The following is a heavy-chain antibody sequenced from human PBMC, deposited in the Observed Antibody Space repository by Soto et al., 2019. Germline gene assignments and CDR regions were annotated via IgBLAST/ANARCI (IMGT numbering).Heavy chain of an antibody. CDR2: IGTAGDT. V-gene: IGHV3-13*01. Sequence: GGSLRLSCAASGFTFSSYDMHWVRQATGKGLEWVSAIGTAGDTYCPGSVKGRFTISRENAKNSLYLQMNSLRAEDTAVYYCARAKSDCTNGVCRAEYFQHWGQGTLVTVSS. D-gene: IGHD2-8*01. J-gene: IGHJ1*01. CDR3: ARAKSDCTNGVCRAEYFQH. CDR1: GFTFSSYD.